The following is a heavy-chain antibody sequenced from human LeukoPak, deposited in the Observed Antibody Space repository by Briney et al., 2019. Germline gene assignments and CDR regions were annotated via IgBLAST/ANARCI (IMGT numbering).Heavy chain of an antibody. CDR2: IYYSGST. V-gene: IGHV4-39*07. Sequence: PSETLSLTCTVSGGSISSSSYYWGWIRQPPGKGLEWIGSIYYSGSTNYNPSLKSRVTISVDTSKNQFSLKLSSVTAADTAVYYCARVNNPYSSGWYEYWFDPWGQGTLVTVSS. CDR3: ARVNNPYSSGWYEYWFDP. J-gene: IGHJ5*02. CDR1: GGSISSSSYY. D-gene: IGHD6-19*01.